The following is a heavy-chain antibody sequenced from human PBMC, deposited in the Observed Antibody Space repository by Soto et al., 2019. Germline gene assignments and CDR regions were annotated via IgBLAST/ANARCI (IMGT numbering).Heavy chain of an antibody. CDR3: ARGLSGTPHYYYYGMDV. CDR1: GGSFSGYY. D-gene: IGHD2-15*01. CDR2: INHSGST. Sequence: QVQLQQWGAGLLKPSETLSLTCAVYGGSFSGYYWSWIRQPPGKGLEWIGEINHSGSTIYNPSLKRRVTISVDTSKNQFSLELSSVTAADTAVYYCARGLSGTPHYYYYGMDVWGQGTTVTVSS. V-gene: IGHV4-34*01. J-gene: IGHJ6*02.